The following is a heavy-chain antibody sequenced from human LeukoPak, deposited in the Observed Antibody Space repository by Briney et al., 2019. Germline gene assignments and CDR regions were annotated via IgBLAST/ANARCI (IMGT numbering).Heavy chain of an antibody. CDR3: ARGLLWFGELIWNWFDP. J-gene: IGHJ5*02. V-gene: IGHV1-2*02. Sequence: ASVKVSCKASGYTFTGYYMHWVRQAPGQGLEWMGWINPSSGGTNYAQKFQGRVTMTRDTSISTAYMELSRLRSDDTAVYYCARGLLWFGELIWNWFDPWGQGTLVTVSS. CDR1: GYTFTGYY. D-gene: IGHD3-10*01. CDR2: INPSSGGT.